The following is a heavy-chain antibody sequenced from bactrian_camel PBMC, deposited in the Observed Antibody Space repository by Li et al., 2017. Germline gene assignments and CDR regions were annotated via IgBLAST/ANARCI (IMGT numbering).Heavy chain of an antibody. J-gene: IGHJ4*01. CDR3: GASRVIMTPTQALTTSSLFRF. Sequence: QLVESGGGSVQAGGSLRLSCTVSIDNYNCIGWFRQAPGKEREAAEGVAAIFSGGPYTYYADWVKGRFTMSQDADKNTLYLQMNNLKPEDTGMYYCGASRVIMTPTQALTTSSLFRFWGQGTQVTVS. CDR1: IDNYNC. D-gene: IGHD3*01. V-gene: IGHV3S54*01. CDR2: IFSGGPYT.